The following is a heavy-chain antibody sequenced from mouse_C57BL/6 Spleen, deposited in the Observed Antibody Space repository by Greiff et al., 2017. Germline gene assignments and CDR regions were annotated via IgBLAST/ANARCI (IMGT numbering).Heavy chain of an antibody. CDR3: ARGDSSGYLDY. Sequence: VQLQQSGPELVKPGASVKIPCKASGYTFTDYNMDWVKQSHGKSLEWIGDINPNNGGTIYNQKFKGKATLTVDKSSSTAYMELRSLTSEDTAVYYRARGDSSGYLDYWGQGTTLTVSS. CDR1: GYTFTDYN. CDR2: INPNNGGT. V-gene: IGHV1-18*01. D-gene: IGHD3-2*02. J-gene: IGHJ2*01.